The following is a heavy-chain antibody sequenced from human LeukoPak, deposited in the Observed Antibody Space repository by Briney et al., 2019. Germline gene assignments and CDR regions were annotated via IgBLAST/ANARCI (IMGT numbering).Heavy chain of an antibody. CDR3: AKEQYSYEYYFDY. V-gene: IGHV3-33*06. CDR2: VSHNGKKQ. D-gene: IGHD5-18*01. Sequence: PGGSLRLSCAASGFIFGTYGMHWVRQAPGKGLEWVAHVSHNGKKQYYADSVKGRFTISRDNSKNTLYLQMNSLRAEDTAVYYCAKEQYSYEYYFDYWGQGTLVTVSS. J-gene: IGHJ4*02. CDR1: GFIFGTYG.